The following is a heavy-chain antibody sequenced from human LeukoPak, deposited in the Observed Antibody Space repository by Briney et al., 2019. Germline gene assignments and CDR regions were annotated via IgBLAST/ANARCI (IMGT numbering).Heavy chain of an antibody. D-gene: IGHD5-18*01. J-gene: IGHJ5*02. CDR1: GYTFTGYY. V-gene: IGHV1-2*02. CDR3: ARLLDTAMANWFDP. Sequence: ASVKVSCKASGYTFTGYYMHWVRQAPGQGLEWMGWINPNSGGTNYAQKFQGRVTMTRDTSISTAYMELSRLRSDDTAVYYCARLLDTAMANWFDPWGQGTLVTVSS. CDR2: INPNSGGT.